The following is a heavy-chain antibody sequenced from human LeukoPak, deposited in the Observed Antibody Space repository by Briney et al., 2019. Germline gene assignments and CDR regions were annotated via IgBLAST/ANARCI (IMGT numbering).Heavy chain of an antibody. CDR3: ARGRPHGDLGY. D-gene: IGHD4-17*01. Sequence: SETLSLTCTVSGGAISSYFWSWIRQPPGKGLEWIGYIQNSGNSNYNSSLKSRVTISVDTSQNHFSLKLSSVTAADTAVYYCARGRPHGDLGYWGQGTLVTVSS. J-gene: IGHJ4*02. CDR1: GGAISSYF. V-gene: IGHV4-4*08. CDR2: IQNSGNS.